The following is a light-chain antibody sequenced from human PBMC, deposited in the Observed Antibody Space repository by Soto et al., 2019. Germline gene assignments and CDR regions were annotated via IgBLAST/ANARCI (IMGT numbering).Light chain of an antibody. CDR3: QQYNDCPTIT. CDR2: DGS. CDR1: ESVRSD. V-gene: IGKV3-15*01. Sequence: EIVMTQSPATLSVPPGERVTLSCRASESVRSDLAWYQQKPGQTPRLLIYDGSTRAADIPVRFSGSGSGTEFTLTISSLQSEDFAVYYCQQYNDCPTITFGQGTRLETK. J-gene: IGKJ5*01.